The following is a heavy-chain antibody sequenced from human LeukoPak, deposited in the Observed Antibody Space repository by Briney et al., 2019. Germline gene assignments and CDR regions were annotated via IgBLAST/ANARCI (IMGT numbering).Heavy chain of an antibody. CDR3: ARSEQFPYYMDV. D-gene: IGHD6-19*01. V-gene: IGHV1-46*01. Sequence: ASVKVSCKASGYTFTSYYMHWVRQAPGQGLEWMGIINPSGGSTSYAQKFQGRVTMTRDMSTSTVYMELSSLRSEDTAVYYCARSEQFPYYMDVWGKETTVTVSS. CDR2: INPSGGST. J-gene: IGHJ6*03. CDR1: GYTFTSYY.